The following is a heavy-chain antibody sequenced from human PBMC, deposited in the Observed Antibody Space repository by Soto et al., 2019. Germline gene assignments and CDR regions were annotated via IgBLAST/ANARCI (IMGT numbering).Heavy chain of an antibody. CDR1: GYTFTTYA. CDR3: AREAPYLGSGIYGDGMDV. Sequence: QVQLVQSGAEVKKPGASVKVSCKASGYTFTTYAIHWVRQAPGQRLEWMGWINAGNGNIKFSQKFQGRVTITMDTSASTAYMELSSLRSEDTAVYYCAREAPYLGSGIYGDGMDVWGQGPTFTVSS. D-gene: IGHD3-10*01. CDR2: INAGNGNI. V-gene: IGHV1-3*01. J-gene: IGHJ6*02.